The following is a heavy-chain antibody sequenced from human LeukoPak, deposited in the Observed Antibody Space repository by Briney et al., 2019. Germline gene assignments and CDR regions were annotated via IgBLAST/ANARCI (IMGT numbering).Heavy chain of an antibody. CDR2: INNDGSST. CDR3: ARDGISCTGGHCYFAS. V-gene: IGHV3-74*01. D-gene: IGHD2-8*02. CDR1: GFILSNYW. J-gene: IGHJ4*02. Sequence: GGSLRLSCAPSGFILSNYWMHWVRQAPGKGLVWVSRINNDGSSTTYADSVKGRFTISRDNARNTLYLQMNGLRAEDTAVYYCARDGISCTGGHCYFASWGQGTLVTVSS.